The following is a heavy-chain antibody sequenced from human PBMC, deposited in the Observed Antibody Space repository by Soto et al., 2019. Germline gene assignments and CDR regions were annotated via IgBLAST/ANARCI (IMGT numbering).Heavy chain of an antibody. Sequence: SETLSLTCAVYGGSFSGYYWSWIRQPPGKGLEWIGEINHSGSTNYNPSLKSRVTISLDTSKNQFSLKLSSVTAADTAVDYCARIHSLYYYYYMDVWGKGTTVTVSS. CDR1: GGSFSGYY. D-gene: IGHD2-15*01. V-gene: IGHV4-34*01. CDR3: ARIHSLYYYYYMDV. CDR2: INHSGST. J-gene: IGHJ6*03.